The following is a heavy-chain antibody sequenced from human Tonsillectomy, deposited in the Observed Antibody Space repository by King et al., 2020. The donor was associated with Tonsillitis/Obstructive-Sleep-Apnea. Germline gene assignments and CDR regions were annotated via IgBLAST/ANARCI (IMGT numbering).Heavy chain of an antibody. CDR2: IWFDGSNK. Sequence: VQLVESGGGVVQPGRSLRLSCAASGFTFSSYGMPWVLQAPGKGLEGVAVIWFDGSNKDYAESVKCRFTISRDNSKNPLYLQMNSLRAEDTAVYYCARDTDAAALFDYWGQGTLVTVSS. J-gene: IGHJ4*02. D-gene: IGHD6-13*01. V-gene: IGHV3-33*01. CDR3: ARDTDAAALFDY. CDR1: GFTFSSYG.